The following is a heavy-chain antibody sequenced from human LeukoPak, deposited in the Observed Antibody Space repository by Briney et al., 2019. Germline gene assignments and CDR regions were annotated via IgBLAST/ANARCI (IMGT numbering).Heavy chain of an antibody. V-gene: IGHV3-30*03. J-gene: IGHJ4*02. Sequence: PGGSLRLSCAASGFTFSSYGMHWVRQAPGKGLEWVAVISYDVGKKYYADSVKGRFTISRDNSKNTLYLQMNSLRAEDTAVYYCARDHGVVEMATIFDYWGQGTLVTVSS. CDR1: GFTFSSYG. CDR2: ISYDVGKK. D-gene: IGHD5-24*01. CDR3: ARDHGVVEMATIFDY.